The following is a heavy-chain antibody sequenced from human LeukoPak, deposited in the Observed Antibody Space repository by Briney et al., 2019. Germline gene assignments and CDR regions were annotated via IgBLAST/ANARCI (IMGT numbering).Heavy chain of an antibody. V-gene: IGHV3-30-3*01. D-gene: IGHD2-15*01. CDR1: GFTFSSYT. Sequence: GRSLRLSCAASGFTFSSYTMHRGRHDPPKGRLGGAVISYDGSNKNYAHPLKGRFTISRDKSKNKLYLQLNTVRAEDTAVYYCGRERDSEGPFDYWGQGTLVTVSS. CDR3: GRERDSEGPFDY. J-gene: IGHJ4*01. CDR2: ISYDGSNK.